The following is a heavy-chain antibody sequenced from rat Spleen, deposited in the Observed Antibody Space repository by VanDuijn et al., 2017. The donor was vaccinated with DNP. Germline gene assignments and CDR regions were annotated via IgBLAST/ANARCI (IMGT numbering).Heavy chain of an antibody. D-gene: IGHD1-7*01. J-gene: IGHJ2*01. CDR3: ARWTRYFDY. CDR1: GYSVTSSY. V-gene: IGHV3-1*01. CDR2: ISYSGNT. Sequence: EVQLQESGPGLVKPSQSLSLTCSVTGYSVTSSYRWNWIRKVPGNKMEYIGHISYSGNTNYNPSLKSRISITRDTSKNHFFLHLNSVTTEDTATYYCARWTRYFDYWGQGVMVTVSS.